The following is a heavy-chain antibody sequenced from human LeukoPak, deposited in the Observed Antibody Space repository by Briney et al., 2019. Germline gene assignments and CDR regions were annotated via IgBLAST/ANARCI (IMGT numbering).Heavy chain of an antibody. CDR3: AGDSSGYSHDY. Sequence: SETLSLTCAVYGGSFSGYYWSWIRQPPGKGLEWIGEINHSGSTNYNPSLKSRVTISVDTSKNQFSLKLSSVTAADTAVYYCAGDSSGYSHDYWGQGTLVTVSS. V-gene: IGHV4-34*01. D-gene: IGHD3-22*01. J-gene: IGHJ4*02. CDR1: GGSFSGYY. CDR2: INHSGST.